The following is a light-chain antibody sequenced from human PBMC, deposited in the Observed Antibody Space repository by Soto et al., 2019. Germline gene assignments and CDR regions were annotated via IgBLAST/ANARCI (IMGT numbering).Light chain of an antibody. CDR1: SSDIGAYIY. J-gene: IGLJ1*01. CDR3: SSYAGSNNFV. Sequence: QAVVTQPPSASGSPGQSVTISCTGTSSDIGAYIYVSWYQQHPGKAPKLMISEVSRRPSGVPERFSGSKSGNTAYLTVSGLQVDDEAHYYCSSYAGSNNFVFGTGTKLTVL. V-gene: IGLV2-8*01. CDR2: EVS.